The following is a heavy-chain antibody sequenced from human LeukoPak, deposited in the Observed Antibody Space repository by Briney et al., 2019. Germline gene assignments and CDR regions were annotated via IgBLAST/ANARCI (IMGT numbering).Heavy chain of an antibody. V-gene: IGHV3-30*03. CDR2: ISYDGSNK. D-gene: IGHD3-16*01. J-gene: IGHJ4*02. Sequence: PGGSLRLSCAASGFTFSSYSMNWVRQAPGKGLEWVAVISYDGSNKYYADSVKGRFTISRDNSKNTLYLQMNSLRAEDTAVYYCAREDRGTPDYWGQGTLVTVSS. CDR3: AREDRGTPDY. CDR1: GFTFSSYS.